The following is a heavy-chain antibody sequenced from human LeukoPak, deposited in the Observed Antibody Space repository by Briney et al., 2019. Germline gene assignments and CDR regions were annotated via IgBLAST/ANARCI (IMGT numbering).Heavy chain of an antibody. CDR3: VRTYGGSNWDKTYFDF. J-gene: IGHJ4*02. V-gene: IGHV3-23*01. Sequence: GGSLRLSCAASGFTFSSYAMSWVRQAPGKGLEWVSAISGSGGSTYYADSVKGRFTISRDNPKNTLYLQMNSLKTEDTAVYFCVRTYGGSNWDKTYFDFWGQGTLVTVSS. D-gene: IGHD1/OR15-1a*01. CDR2: ISGSGGST. CDR1: GFTFSSYA.